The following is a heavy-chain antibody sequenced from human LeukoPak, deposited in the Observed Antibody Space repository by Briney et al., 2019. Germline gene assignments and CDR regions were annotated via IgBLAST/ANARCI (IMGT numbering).Heavy chain of an antibody. D-gene: IGHD6-13*01. CDR3: ASQLVFDAFDI. J-gene: IGHJ3*02. V-gene: IGHV4-59*02. CDR2: IYYTET. Sequence: PSETLSLTCTVSGGSVSNYYWSWIRQSPGKGLEWIGYIYYTETSYNPSLKSRVTISVDKSKNQFSLKLSSVTAADTAVYYCASQLVFDAFDIWGQGTMVTVSS. CDR1: GGSVSNYY.